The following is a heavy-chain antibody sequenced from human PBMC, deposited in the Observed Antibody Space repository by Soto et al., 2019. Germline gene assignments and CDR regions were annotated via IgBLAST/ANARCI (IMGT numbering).Heavy chain of an antibody. J-gene: IGHJ4*01. CDR2: ISPGYSDT. Sequence: GEYLKISCKGSGYSFTSYWIGWVRQMPGKGLEWLGIISPGYSDTSYSRSFKGQVTSSADKSITTVYLQWSSLKPSDTAMYYSARPGWACRGYHRWAHEYWGQGTLVTVSS. V-gene: IGHV5-51*01. D-gene: IGHD3-22*01. CDR3: ARPGWACRGYHRWAHEY. CDR1: GYSFTSYW.